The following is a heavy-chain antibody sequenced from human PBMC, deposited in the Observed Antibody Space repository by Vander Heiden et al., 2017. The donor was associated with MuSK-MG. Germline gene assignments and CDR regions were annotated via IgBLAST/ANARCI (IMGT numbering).Heavy chain of an antibody. CDR2: IRYDGSNK. J-gene: IGHJ4*02. V-gene: IGHV3-30*02. CDR3: AKAPSDPGCNKGSCYPDGEDYCDY. D-gene: IGHD2-2*01. CDR1: GFTFSNYG. Sequence: QVHLVDSGGGVVQPGGSLRLSCAASGFTFSNYGMHWVRQAPGKGLEWVAFIRYDGSNKYYADSGKGRVTISRDNSKNTLYLQMNSLRDEDTAVYYCAKAPSDPGCNKGSCYPDGEDYCDYWGQGTLVNVAS.